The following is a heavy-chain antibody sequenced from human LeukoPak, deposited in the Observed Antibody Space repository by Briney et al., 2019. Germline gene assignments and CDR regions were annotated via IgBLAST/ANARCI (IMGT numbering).Heavy chain of an antibody. CDR1: GFTFSSYG. J-gene: IGHJ6*03. CDR3: ARGGMRGKISYTYYYMDV. Sequence: GGSLRPSCAASGFTFSSYGMNWARQAPGKGLEGVSGFSGSTGSTHYADSVKGRFTISRDNSRDTLSLQMNSLRGEDTAVYYCARGGMRGKISYTYYYMDVWGKGTTVTVSS. V-gene: IGHV3-23*01. CDR2: FSGSTGST. D-gene: IGHD2-2*02.